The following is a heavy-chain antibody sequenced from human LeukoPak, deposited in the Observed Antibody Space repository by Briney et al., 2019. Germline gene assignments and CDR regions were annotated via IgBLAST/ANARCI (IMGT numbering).Heavy chain of an antibody. D-gene: IGHD6-19*01. CDR1: GFTFSSYW. CDR2: INSDGSST. V-gene: IGHV3-74*01. J-gene: IGHJ3*02. CDR3: ARVTSSGFYDAFDI. Sequence: QPGGSLRLSSAASGFTFSSYWMHWVRQAPGKGLVWVSRINSDGSSTSYADSVKGRFTISRDNAKNTLYLQMNSLRAEDTAVYYCARVTSSGFYDAFDIWGQGTMVTVSS.